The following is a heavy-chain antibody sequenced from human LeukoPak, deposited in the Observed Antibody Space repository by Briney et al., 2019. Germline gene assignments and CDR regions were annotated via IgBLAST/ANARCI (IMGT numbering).Heavy chain of an antibody. J-gene: IGHJ5*02. Sequence: RRSLRLSCAASGFTFDDYAMHWVRQVPGKGLEWVSGITWNSGRIAYADSVKGRFTISRDNAKNSLYLQMNSLRAEDTALYYCAKGVTTIRGWFDPWGQGTLVTVSS. V-gene: IGHV3-9*01. D-gene: IGHD2-21*02. CDR3: AKGVTTIRGWFDP. CDR1: GFTFDDYA. CDR2: ITWNSGRI.